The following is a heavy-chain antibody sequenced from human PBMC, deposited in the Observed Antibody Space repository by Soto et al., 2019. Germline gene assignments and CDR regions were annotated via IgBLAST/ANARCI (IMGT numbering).Heavy chain of an antibody. D-gene: IGHD4-4*01. CDR3: ARGLVTTESLYYYYGMDV. Sequence: SVKVSCKASGGTFSSYAISWVRQAPGQGLEWMGGIIPIFGTANYAQKFQGRVTITADESTSTAYMELSSLRSEDTAVYYCARGLVTTESLYYYYGMDVWGQGTTVTVSS. J-gene: IGHJ6*02. CDR2: IIPIFGTA. V-gene: IGHV1-69*13. CDR1: GGTFSSYA.